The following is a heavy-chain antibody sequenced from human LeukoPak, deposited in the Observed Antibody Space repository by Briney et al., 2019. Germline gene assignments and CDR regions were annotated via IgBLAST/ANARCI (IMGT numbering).Heavy chain of an antibody. Sequence: GGSLRLSCAASGFTFSSYAMSWVRQAPGKGLEWVSAISGSGARTFYADSVKGRFTISRDNSKDTMDLQMNSLRAEDTAVYYCAKERYFDWLFTFDYWGQGTLVTVSS. CDR1: GFTFSSYA. D-gene: IGHD3-9*01. CDR2: ISGSGART. V-gene: IGHV3-23*01. CDR3: AKERYFDWLFTFDY. J-gene: IGHJ4*02.